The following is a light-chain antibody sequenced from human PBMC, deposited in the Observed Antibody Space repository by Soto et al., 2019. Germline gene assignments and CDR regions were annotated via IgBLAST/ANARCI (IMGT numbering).Light chain of an antibody. CDR2: EVS. CDR1: SSDVGRYDY. V-gene: IGLV2-14*01. Sequence: QSVLPQPASVSGSPGHSITISCTGTSSDVGRYDYVSWYQQHPGKAPKLMVSEVSHRPSGVSNRFSGSKSGNTASLTISGLQAEDEADYYCSSYSTMGTYVFGAGTKVTVL. J-gene: IGLJ1*01. CDR3: SSYSTMGTYV.